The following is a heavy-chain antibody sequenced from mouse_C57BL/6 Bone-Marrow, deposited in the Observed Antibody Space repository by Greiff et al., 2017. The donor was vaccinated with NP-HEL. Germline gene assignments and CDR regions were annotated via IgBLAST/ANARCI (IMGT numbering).Heavy chain of an antibody. D-gene: IGHD2-4*01. CDR3: ARERAYYDYDGFAY. CDR2: IYPRSGNT. J-gene: IGHJ3*01. V-gene: IGHV1-81*01. CDR1: GYTFTSYG. Sequence: QVQLQQSGAELVRPGASVKLSCKASGYTFTSYGISWVKQRTGQGLEWIGEIYPRSGNTYYNEKFKGKATLTADKSSSTAYMELRSLTSEDSAVYFCARERAYYDYDGFAYGGQGTRVTVTA.